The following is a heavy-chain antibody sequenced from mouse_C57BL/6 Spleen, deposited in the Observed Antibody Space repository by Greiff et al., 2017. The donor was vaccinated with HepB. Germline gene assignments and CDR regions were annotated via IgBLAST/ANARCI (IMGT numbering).Heavy chain of an antibody. D-gene: IGHD3-2*02. V-gene: IGHV1-82*01. CDR2: IYPGDGDT. Sequence: VKLVESGPELVKPGASVKISCKASGYAFSSSWMNWVKQRPGKGLEWIGRIYPGDGDTNYNGKFKGKATLTADKSSSTAYMQLSSLTSEDSAVYFCARREGQANYAMDYWGQGTSVTVSS. CDR1: GYAFSSSW. CDR3: ARREGQANYAMDY. J-gene: IGHJ4*01.